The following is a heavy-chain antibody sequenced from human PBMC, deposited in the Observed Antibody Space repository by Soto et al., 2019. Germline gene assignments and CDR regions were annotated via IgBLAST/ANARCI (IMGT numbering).Heavy chain of an antibody. D-gene: IGHD3-10*01. CDR2: ISAYNGNT. V-gene: IGHV1-18*01. CDR1: GYTFTSYG. J-gene: IGHJ4*02. Sequence: QVQLVQSGAEVKKPGASVKVSCKASGYTFTSYGISWVRQAPGQGLEWMGWISAYNGNTNYARKLQGRVTMTTDTSASTAYMELSSLRSDDTAVYYCARAGMVRGALTPIDYWGQGTLVTVSS. CDR3: ARAGMVRGALTPIDY.